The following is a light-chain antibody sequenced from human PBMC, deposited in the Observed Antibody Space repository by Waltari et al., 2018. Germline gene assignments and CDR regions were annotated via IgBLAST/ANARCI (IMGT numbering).Light chain of an antibody. CDR3: QQSDTFFALT. CDR2: AAS. Sequence: DIKMTQSPSSLSASVGERVTITCGASQNINIFLSLYQQRPGRAPRLLIYAASSLHSGVPSRFSGSGSGTDFTLTIASLQPEDFATYYCQQSDTFFALTFGGGTKVEI. CDR1: QNINIF. V-gene: IGKV1-39*01. J-gene: IGKJ4*01.